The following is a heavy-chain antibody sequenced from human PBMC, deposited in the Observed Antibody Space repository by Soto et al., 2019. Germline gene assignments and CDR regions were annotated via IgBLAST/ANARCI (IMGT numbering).Heavy chain of an antibody. J-gene: IGHJ2*01. V-gene: IGHV4-59*01. CDR2: IYDTGISGYTPST. CDR3: ARDLHSGGKYWYFDI. D-gene: IGHD2-15*01. CDR1: GGSITSSY. Sequence: PSETLSLTCTVSGGSITSSYWSWIRRPPGQGLECIAYIYDTGISGYTPSTSYNPSLQSRVTMSVDTSKNQLSLRLTSMTAADTAVYYCARDLHSGGKYWYFDIWGRGTLVTVSS.